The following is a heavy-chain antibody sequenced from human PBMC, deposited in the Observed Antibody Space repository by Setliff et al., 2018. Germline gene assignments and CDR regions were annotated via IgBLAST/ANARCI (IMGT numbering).Heavy chain of an antibody. V-gene: IGHV1-18*01. CDR1: GYTFRSYG. Sequence: ASVKVSCKTSGYTFRSYGVSWVRQAPGQGLEWMGWISAYSGDTIYAQNYQGRVTMTTDTSTSTAYMELRSLRSDDTAVYYCARDPFRNYDTAPVWFDPWGQGTLVTVSS. D-gene: IGHD3-22*01. J-gene: IGHJ5*02. CDR3: ARDPFRNYDTAPVWFDP. CDR2: ISAYSGDT.